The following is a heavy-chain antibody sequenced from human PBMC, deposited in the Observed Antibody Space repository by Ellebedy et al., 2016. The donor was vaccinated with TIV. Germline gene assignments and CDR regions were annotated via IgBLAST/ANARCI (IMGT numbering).Heavy chain of an antibody. V-gene: IGHV3-15*01. CDR3: TTVYSYNYDSV. Sequence: GGSLRLSCAAPGFTFSNAWMNWVRQAPGKGLEWVGRIKSKTDGGAADYAAPVKGRFTISRDDSKNTLYLQMNSLKTEDTAVYFCTTVYSYNYDSVWGQGTLVTVSS. J-gene: IGHJ4*02. CDR2: IKSKTDGGAA. D-gene: IGHD3-16*01. CDR1: GFTFSNAW.